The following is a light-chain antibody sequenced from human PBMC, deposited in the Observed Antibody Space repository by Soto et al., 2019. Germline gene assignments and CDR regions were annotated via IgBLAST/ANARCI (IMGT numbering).Light chain of an antibody. CDR2: DIS. J-gene: IGKJ5*01. CDR3: QQYGGSMT. CDR1: QSLSSNY. Sequence: EIVLTQSPGTLSLSPGDTATLSCRASQSLSSNYLAWHQQRPGQAPKLLIYDISSRATGIPDRFSGSGSGTYFTLTITRLDPEDFAVYYCQQYGGSMTFGQGTRLEIE. V-gene: IGKV3-20*01.